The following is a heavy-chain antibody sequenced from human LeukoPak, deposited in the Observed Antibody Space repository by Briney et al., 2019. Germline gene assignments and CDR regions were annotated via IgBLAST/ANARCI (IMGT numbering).Heavy chain of an antibody. CDR2: ISAYNGNT. D-gene: IGHD3-10*01. Sequence: ASVKVSCKASGYTFTSYGISWVRQAPGQGLEWMGWISAYNGNTNYAQKLQGRVTMTRDMSTSTVYMELSSLRSEDTAVYYCARWSGVVDYWGQGTLVTVSS. CDR1: GYTFTSYG. J-gene: IGHJ4*02. V-gene: IGHV1-18*01. CDR3: ARWSGVVDY.